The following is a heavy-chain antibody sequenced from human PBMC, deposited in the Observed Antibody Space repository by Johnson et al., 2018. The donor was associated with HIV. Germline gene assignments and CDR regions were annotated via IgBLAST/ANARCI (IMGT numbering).Heavy chain of an antibody. V-gene: IGHV3-11*04. CDR3: ARYQQLVRDGAFDI. CDR1: GFTFSDYY. J-gene: IGHJ3*02. Sequence: QVQLVESGGGVVQPGGSLRLSCAAYGFTFSDYYMSWIRQAPGKALEWISYISSSGSTRYYADSVKGRFAISRDNAKNSLYLQMNSLRAEDTAVYYCARYQQLVRDGAFDIWGQGTMVTVSS. CDR2: ISSSGSTR. D-gene: IGHD6-13*01.